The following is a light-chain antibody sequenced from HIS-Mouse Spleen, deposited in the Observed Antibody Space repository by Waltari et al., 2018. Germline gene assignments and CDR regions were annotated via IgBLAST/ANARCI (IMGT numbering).Light chain of an antibody. Sequence: SYELTQPPSVSVSPGQTASITCSGDKLGDKYACGYHQKPGQSPVLVIYQDSKRPSGIPERFSGSNSGNTATLTISGTQAMDEADYYCQAWDSSTAVVFGGGTKLTVL. CDR3: QAWDSSTAVV. V-gene: IGLV3-1*01. J-gene: IGLJ2*01. CDR2: QDS. CDR1: KLGDKY.